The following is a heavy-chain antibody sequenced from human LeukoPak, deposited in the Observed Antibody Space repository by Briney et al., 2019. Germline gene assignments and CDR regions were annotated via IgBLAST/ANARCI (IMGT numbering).Heavy chain of an antibody. J-gene: IGHJ4*02. V-gene: IGHV4-59*01. CDR2: NYYSGST. Sequence: SETLSLTCTVSGGSISSYYWSWIRQPPGKGLEWIGSNYYSGSTTYTPSLKSRITISVDTSNNQFSLRLTSVTAADTAVYYCARTRRQTTVTPHEYYFDYWGQGTLVTVSS. CDR1: GGSISSYY. CDR3: ARTRRQTTVTPHEYYFDY. D-gene: IGHD4-17*01.